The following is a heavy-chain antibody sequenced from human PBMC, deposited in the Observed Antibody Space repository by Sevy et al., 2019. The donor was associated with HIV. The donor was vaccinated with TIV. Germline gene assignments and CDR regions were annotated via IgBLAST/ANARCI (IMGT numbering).Heavy chain of an antibody. D-gene: IGHD1-1*01. V-gene: IGHV1-24*01. J-gene: IGHJ4*02. CDR1: GDAIIDLF. CDR3: ARVSGDDYCRFNF. CDR2: FDPDHGEP. Sequence: ASVKVSCKVSGDAIIDLFIHWLRQAPGKGLEWMGGFDPDHGEPNYAEDFQGRVTMTEDTSAKTAFMHLSNLRSGDTAVHYCARVSGDDYCRFNFWGQGTLVTVSS.